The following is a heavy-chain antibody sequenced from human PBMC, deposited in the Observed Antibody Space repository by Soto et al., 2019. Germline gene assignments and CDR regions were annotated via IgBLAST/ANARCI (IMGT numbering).Heavy chain of an antibody. Sequence: SETLSLTCAVSGDSISSDKWWSWVRQPPGKGLEWIGEVYHSGNTNYNPSLKSRVIISVDKSKNQFSLKLSSVTAADTAVYYCARGGEDYDILTGYLYYYYGMDVWGQGTTVTVSS. D-gene: IGHD3-9*01. V-gene: IGHV4-4*02. CDR1: GDSISSDKW. CDR2: VYHSGNT. J-gene: IGHJ6*02. CDR3: ARGGEDYDILTGYLYYYYGMDV.